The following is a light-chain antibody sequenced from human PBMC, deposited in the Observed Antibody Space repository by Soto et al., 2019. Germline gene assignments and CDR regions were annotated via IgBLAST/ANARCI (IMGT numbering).Light chain of an antibody. CDR1: NIETKG. J-gene: IGLJ2*01. V-gene: IGLV3-21*04. Sequence: SYELTQPPSVSVAPGKTASITCGGDNIETKGVHWYQQKPGQAPGLVISYDSDRPSGIPERFSGSNSGNTATLTITRVEAGDEADYYCQVWDTSSDHSVVFGGGTKVTIL. CDR3: QVWDTSSDHSVV. CDR2: YDS.